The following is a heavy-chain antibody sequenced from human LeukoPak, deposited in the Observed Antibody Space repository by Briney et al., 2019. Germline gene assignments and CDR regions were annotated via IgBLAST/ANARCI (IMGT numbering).Heavy chain of an antibody. CDR3: VKDPFYGGNPLYYFDY. CDR1: GFTFSSYA. V-gene: IGHV3-64D*06. CDR2: LTGDGGRT. J-gene: IGHJ4*02. Sequence: GGSLRLSCSASGFTFSSYAMHWVRQAPGKGLECVSALTGDGGRTCYADSVKGRFTISRDNSKNTLYLQMSSLRVEDTAVYYCVKDPFYGGNPLYYFDYWGQGTLVAVSS. D-gene: IGHD4-23*01.